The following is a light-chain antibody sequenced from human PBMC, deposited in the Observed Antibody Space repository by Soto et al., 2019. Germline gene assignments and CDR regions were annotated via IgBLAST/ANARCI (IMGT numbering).Light chain of an antibody. CDR2: GAS. J-gene: IGKJ2*01. CDR3: QQYGGSSLYT. Sequence: EIVLTQSPGTLSLSPGERATLSCRASQSVSSSYLGWYQQKPGQAPRLLIYGASTRATGIPDRFSGSGSGTDFTLTISRLGPEDFAVYYCQQYGGSSLYTFGQGTKLEIK. CDR1: QSVSSSY. V-gene: IGKV3-20*01.